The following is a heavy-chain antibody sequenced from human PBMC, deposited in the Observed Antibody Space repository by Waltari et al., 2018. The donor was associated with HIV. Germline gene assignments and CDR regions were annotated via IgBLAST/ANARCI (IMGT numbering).Heavy chain of an antibody. CDR3: ARDNGSGYAEMFDP. CDR1: GGSFSSYG. J-gene: IGHJ5*02. CDR2: FIPVFGTP. V-gene: IGHV1-69*01. Sequence: QVQLVQSGAAVKNPGSSVQVSCKASGGSFSSYGISWVRQAPGKGLEWMGGFIPVFGTPNYAQKFQGRVTITADESRSTVYMELSSLRSEDTAVYYCARDNGSGYAEMFDPWGQGTLVTVSS. D-gene: IGHD3-10*01.